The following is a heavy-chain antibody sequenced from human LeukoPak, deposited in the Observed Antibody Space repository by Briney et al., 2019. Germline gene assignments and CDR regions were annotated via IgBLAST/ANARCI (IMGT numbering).Heavy chain of an antibody. V-gene: IGHV4-34*01. CDR1: GGSFSGYY. J-gene: IGHJ3*02. D-gene: IGHD2-2*01. CDR3: ASNIVVVPEDAFDI. CDR2: INHSGST. Sequence: SETLSLTCAVYGGSFSGYYWSWIRQPPGKGLEWIGEINHSGSTNYNPSLKSRVTISVDTSKNQFSLKLSSVTAADTAMYYCASNIVVVPEDAFDIWGQGTMVTVSS.